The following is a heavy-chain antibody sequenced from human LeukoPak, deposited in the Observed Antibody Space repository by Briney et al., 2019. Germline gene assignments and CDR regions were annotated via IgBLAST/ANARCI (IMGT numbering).Heavy chain of an antibody. J-gene: IGHJ6*03. D-gene: IGHD3-22*01. CDR2: INHSGST. Sequence: SETLSLTCAVYGGSFSGYYWSWIRQPPGKGLEWIGEINHSGSTNYNPSLKSRVTISVDTSKNQFSLKLSSVTAADTAVYYCARVPPYYDSSGPHYYYYYYMDVWGKGTTVTVSS. CDR1: GGSFSGYY. V-gene: IGHV4-34*01. CDR3: ARVPPYYDSSGPHYYYYYYMDV.